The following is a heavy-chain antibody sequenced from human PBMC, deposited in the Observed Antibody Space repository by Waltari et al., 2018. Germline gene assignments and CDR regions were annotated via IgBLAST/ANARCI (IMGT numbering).Heavy chain of an antibody. CDR3: ARSPNWLELRAFYMDV. V-gene: IGHV1-69*14. CDR1: GGTFSSYA. CDR2: IIPIFGTA. J-gene: IGHJ6*03. D-gene: IGHD1-7*01. Sequence: QVQLVQSGAEVKKPGSSVKVSCKASGGTFSSYAISWVRQAHGQGLEWMGGIIPIFGTANYAQKFQGRVTITADKSTSTAYMELSSLRSEDTAVYYCARSPNWLELRAFYMDVWGKGTTVTVSS.